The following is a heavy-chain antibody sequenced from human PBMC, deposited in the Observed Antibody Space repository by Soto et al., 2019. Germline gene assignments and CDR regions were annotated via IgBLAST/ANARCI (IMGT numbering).Heavy chain of an antibody. CDR2: ISGSGGST. Sequence: PGGSLRLSCAASGFIFCSYSMSWVRQAPGKGLECVSSISGSGGSTYYADSVKGRFTISRDNSKNTLYLQMNSLRAEDTAVYYCAKDLQWLRNNWFDPWGQGTLVTVSS. D-gene: IGHD5-12*01. V-gene: IGHV3-23*01. CDR3: AKDLQWLRNNWFDP. CDR1: GFIFCSYS. J-gene: IGHJ5*02.